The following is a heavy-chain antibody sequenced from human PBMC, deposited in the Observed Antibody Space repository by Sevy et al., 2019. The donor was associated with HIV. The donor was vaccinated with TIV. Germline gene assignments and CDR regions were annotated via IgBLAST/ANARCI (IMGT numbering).Heavy chain of an antibody. CDR1: GGSISSYY. J-gene: IGHJ5*02. V-gene: IGHV4-59*01. CDR3: ASDVAGYSYGVHHWFGWFDP. CDR2: IYYSGST. D-gene: IGHD5-18*01. Sequence: SETLSLTCTVSGGSISSYYWSWIRQPPGKGLEWIGYIYYSGSTNYNPSLKSRVTISVDTSKNQFSLKLSYVTAADTAVYYCASDVAGYSYGVHHWFGWFDPWGQGTLVTVSS.